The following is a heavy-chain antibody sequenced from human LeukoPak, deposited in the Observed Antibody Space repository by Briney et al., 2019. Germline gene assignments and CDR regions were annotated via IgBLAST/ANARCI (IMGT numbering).Heavy chain of an antibody. CDR3: AKDYGDGSGSYYYFEY. J-gene: IGHJ4*02. D-gene: IGHD3-10*01. CDR1: GCTFSSYA. V-gene: IGHV3-23*01. Sequence: GGSLRLSCAGSGCTFSSYAMSWVRQAPGKGLEWVSGISGSGGITYYADSVRGRFTISRDNSKNTLYLQMNSLRVEDTAVYYCAKDYGDGSGSYYYFEYWGQGTLVTVSS. CDR2: ISGSGGIT.